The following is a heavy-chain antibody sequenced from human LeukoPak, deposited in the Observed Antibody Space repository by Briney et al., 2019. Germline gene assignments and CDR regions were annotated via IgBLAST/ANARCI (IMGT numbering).Heavy chain of an antibody. Sequence: SETLSLTCTVSGGSISSYYWSWIRQPPGKGLEWIGYIYYSGSTNYNPSLKSRVTISVDTSKNQFSLKLSSVTAADTAVYYCARDIVAVAVDYFDYWGQGTLVTVSS. CDR1: GGSISSYY. V-gene: IGHV4-59*12. CDR3: ARDIVAVAVDYFDY. J-gene: IGHJ4*02. D-gene: IGHD6-19*01. CDR2: IYYSGST.